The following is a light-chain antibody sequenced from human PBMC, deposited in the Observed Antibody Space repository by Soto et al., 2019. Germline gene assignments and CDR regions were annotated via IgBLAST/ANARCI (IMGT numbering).Light chain of an antibody. CDR1: QSISSW. V-gene: IGKV1-5*03. CDR3: QQYHIYSGT. Sequence: MTQPPSTLSASVGDRVTITCRASQSISSWLAWYQQKPGKAPKLLIYKASSLESGVPSRFSGSGSGTEFTLTINSLQPDDFATYYCQQYHIYSGTFGQGTKVDIK. CDR2: KAS. J-gene: IGKJ1*01.